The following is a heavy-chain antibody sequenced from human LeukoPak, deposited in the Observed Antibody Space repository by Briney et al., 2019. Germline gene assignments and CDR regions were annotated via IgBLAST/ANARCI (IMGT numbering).Heavy chain of an antibody. J-gene: IGHJ4*02. CDR3: AKDLSSSWQIDY. D-gene: IGHD6-13*01. V-gene: IGHV3-23*01. Sequence: GGSLRLSYATSGFTLSSYAMNWVRQAPGKGLEWVSGITGSSDKTFYADSVKGRFTISRDSSKNTMYLQMNSLRGEDSAVYYCAKDLSSSWQIDYWGQGTLVTVSS. CDR2: ITGSSDKT. CDR1: GFTLSSYA.